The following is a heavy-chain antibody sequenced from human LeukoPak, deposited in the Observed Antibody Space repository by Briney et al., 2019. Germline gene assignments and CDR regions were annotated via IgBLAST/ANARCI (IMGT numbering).Heavy chain of an antibody. J-gene: IGHJ6*03. CDR1: GFTFSSYW. CDR3: AKSLGDDYYMDV. Sequence: PGGSLRLSCAASGFTFSSYWMHWVRQAPGKGLVWVSRINSDGSSTSYADSVKGRFTISRDNSKNTLYLQMNSLRAEDTAVYYCAKSLGDDYYMDVWGKGTTVTVSS. V-gene: IGHV3-74*01. CDR2: INSDGSST. D-gene: IGHD3-10*01.